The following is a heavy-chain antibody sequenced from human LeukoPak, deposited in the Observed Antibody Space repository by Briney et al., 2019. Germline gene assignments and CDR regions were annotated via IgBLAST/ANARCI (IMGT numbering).Heavy chain of an antibody. V-gene: IGHV4-39*01. Sequence: SETLSLTCTVSGASISSSTYYWGWIRQPPGKGLEWIGSIYYSGSTYYNPSLKSRVTISVDTSKNQFSLKLSSVTAADTAVYYCARLIARGSSIAAIDYWGQGTLVTVSS. D-gene: IGHD6-6*01. CDR1: GASISSSTYY. CDR2: IYYSGST. CDR3: ARLIARGSSIAAIDY. J-gene: IGHJ4*02.